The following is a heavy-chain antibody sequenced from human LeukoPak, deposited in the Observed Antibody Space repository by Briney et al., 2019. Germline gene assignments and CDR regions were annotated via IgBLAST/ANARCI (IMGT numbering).Heavy chain of an antibody. Sequence: PGGSLRLSCAASGFTFSDYYMSWIRQAPGKGLEWVSYISSSGSTIYYADSVKGRFTISRDNPKNSLYLQMNSLRAEDTAVYYCARALGYSSSWTVGYWGQGTLVTVSS. CDR2: ISSSGSTI. CDR3: ARALGYSSSWTVGY. CDR1: GFTFSDYY. V-gene: IGHV3-11*01. D-gene: IGHD6-13*01. J-gene: IGHJ4*02.